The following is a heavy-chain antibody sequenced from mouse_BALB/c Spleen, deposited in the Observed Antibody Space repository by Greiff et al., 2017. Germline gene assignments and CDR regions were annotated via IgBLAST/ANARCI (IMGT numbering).Heavy chain of an antibody. CDR1: GFTFSSFG. V-gene: IGHV5-17*02. J-gene: IGHJ4*01. D-gene: IGHD2-1*01. Sequence: EVMLVESGGGLVQPGWSRKLSCAASGFTFSSFGMHWVRQAPEKGLEWVAYISSGSSTIYYADTVKGRFTISRDNPKNTLFLQMTSLRSEDTAMYYCARSSGYGNYFYYAMDYWGQGTSVTVSS. CDR3: ARSSGYGNYFYYAMDY. CDR2: ISSGSSTI.